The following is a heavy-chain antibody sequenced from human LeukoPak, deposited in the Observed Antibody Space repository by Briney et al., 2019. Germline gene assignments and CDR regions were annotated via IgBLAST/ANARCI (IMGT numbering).Heavy chain of an antibody. CDR3: ASAPGDRVDY. CDR1: GGSISSSSYY. J-gene: IGHJ4*02. Sequence: SETLSLTCTVSGGSISSSSYYWGWIRQPPGKGLEWIGSIYYSGSTYYNPSLKSRVTISVDTSKNQFSLKLSSVTAADTAVYYCASAPGDRVDYWGQGTLVTVS. CDR2: IYYSGST. D-gene: IGHD7-27*01. V-gene: IGHV4-39*01.